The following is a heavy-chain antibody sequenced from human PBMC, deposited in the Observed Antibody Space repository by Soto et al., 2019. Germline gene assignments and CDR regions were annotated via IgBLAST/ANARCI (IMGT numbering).Heavy chain of an antibody. V-gene: IGHV4-30-4*01. CDR2: IYYSGST. CDR3: ARGLYSSGSDYYYYGMDA. CDR1: GGSISSGDYY. D-gene: IGHD6-19*01. J-gene: IGHJ6*02. Sequence: PSETLSLTCTVSGGSISSGDYYWSWIRQPPGKGLEWIGYIYYSGSTYYNPSLKSRVTISVDTSKNQFSLKLSSVTAADTAVYYYARGLYSSGSDYYYYGMDAWGQGTTVTVS.